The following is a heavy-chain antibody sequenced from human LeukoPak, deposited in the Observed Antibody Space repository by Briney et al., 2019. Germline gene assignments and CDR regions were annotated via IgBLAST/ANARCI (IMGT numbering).Heavy chain of an antibody. V-gene: IGHV4-59*08. CDR1: GGSISSYY. CDR3: ARGGSYFDY. Sequence: SETLSLTCTVAGGSISSYYWSWIRQPPGKGLEWIGYIYYSGSTNYNPSLKSRVTISVDTSKNQFSLKLSSVTAADTAVYYCARGGSYFDYWGQGTLVTVSS. J-gene: IGHJ4*02. CDR2: IYYSGST. D-gene: IGHD1-26*01.